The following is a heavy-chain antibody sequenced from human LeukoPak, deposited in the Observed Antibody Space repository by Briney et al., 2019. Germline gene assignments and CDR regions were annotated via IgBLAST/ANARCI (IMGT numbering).Heavy chain of an antibody. CDR1: GFTFSSYG. V-gene: IGHV3-30*02. CDR2: IRYDGSNK. Sequence: GGSLRLSCAASGFTFSSYGMHWVRQAPGKGLEWVAFIRYDGSNKYYADSVKGRFTISRDNSKNTLYLQMNSLRAEDTAVYYCAKGPSSSWGLYYFDYWGQGTLVTVSS. J-gene: IGHJ4*02. CDR3: AKGPSSSWGLYYFDY. D-gene: IGHD6-13*01.